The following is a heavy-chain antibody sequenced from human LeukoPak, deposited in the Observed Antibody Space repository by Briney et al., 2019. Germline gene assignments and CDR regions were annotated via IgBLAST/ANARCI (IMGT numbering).Heavy chain of an antibody. CDR3: ANSAGYCSSTSCFDYYFDY. CDR1: GFTFSSYA. J-gene: IGHJ4*02. CDR2: IIASGDST. Sequence: RGSLRLSCAASGFTFSSYAMSWVRQAPGKGLEWVSSIIASGDSTYYADSVKGRFTISRDNSKNTLYLQMNSLRAENTAVYYCANSAGYCSSTSCFDYYFDYWGQGTLVTVSS. V-gene: IGHV3-23*01. D-gene: IGHD2-2*01.